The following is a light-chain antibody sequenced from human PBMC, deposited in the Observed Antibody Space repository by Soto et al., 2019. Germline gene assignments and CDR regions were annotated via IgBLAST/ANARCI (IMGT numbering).Light chain of an antibody. J-gene: IGLJ3*02. V-gene: IGLV2-8*01. CDR2: EVN. CDR3: SSCAANDNVV. Sequence: QSALTQPPSASGSPGQSVTISCTGTSSDVGAYDYVCWYQQHPGKAPKLMIYEVNKRPSGVPDRFAGSKSGNTASLTVSGLQAGDEAEYYCSSCAANDNVVFGGGTKLTVL. CDR1: SSDVGAYDY.